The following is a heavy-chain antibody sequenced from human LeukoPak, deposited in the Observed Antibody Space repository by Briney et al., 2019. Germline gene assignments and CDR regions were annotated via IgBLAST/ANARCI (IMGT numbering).Heavy chain of an antibody. Sequence: GGSLRLSCAASGFTFSSYAMHWVRQAPGKGLEYVSAISSNGGSTYYANSVKGRFTISRDNSKNTLYLQMGSLRAEDMAVYYCARGYSYGCFDYWGQGTLVTVSS. V-gene: IGHV3-64*01. CDR1: GFTFSSYA. CDR3: ARGYSYGCFDY. J-gene: IGHJ4*02. CDR2: ISSNGGST. D-gene: IGHD5-18*01.